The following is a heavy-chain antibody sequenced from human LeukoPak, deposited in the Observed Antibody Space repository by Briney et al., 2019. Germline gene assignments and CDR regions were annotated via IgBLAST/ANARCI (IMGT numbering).Heavy chain of an antibody. Sequence: GGSLRLSCAASGFTFSSYWMTWVRQAPGKGLEWVANIMQDGSEKYYVDSVKGRFTISRDNAKNTLYLQMNSLRAEDTAVYYCARGTGYYDSSGFDYWGQGTLVTVSS. CDR1: GFTFSSYW. J-gene: IGHJ4*02. D-gene: IGHD3-22*01. V-gene: IGHV3-7*01. CDR2: IMQDGSEK. CDR3: ARGTGYYDSSGFDY.